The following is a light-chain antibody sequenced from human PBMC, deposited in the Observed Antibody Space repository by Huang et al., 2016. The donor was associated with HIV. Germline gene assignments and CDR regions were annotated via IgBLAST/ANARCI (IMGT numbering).Light chain of an antibody. CDR2: GAS. J-gene: IGKJ1*01. V-gene: IGKV3-20*01. CDR3: QQYVTSPWT. Sequence: EIMLTQSPGTLSLSPGERTTLSCRASQSVSSNYLAWYQQEPGQAPRRLIDGASSRDTGIPDRFSGSGSGTDFTLTISRLEPEDFAVYFCQQYVTSPWTFGQGTKVEIK. CDR1: QSVSSNY.